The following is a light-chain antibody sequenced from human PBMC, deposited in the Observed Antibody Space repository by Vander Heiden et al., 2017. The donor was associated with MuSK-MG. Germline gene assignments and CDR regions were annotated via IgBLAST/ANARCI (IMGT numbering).Light chain of an antibody. J-gene: IGLJ1*01. CDR2: AGS. CDR3: GAYGGNFYV. Sequence: QSALTQPASVSGSPGQSITISCPGSRRDVGTYNLVSWYQQHPGKATTVMLYAGSKRPSGVSNRFSGSKSGNTASLTISGLQAEDEADYSCGAYGGNFYVFGIGTKVTVL. CDR1: RRDVGTYNL. V-gene: IGLV2-23*01.